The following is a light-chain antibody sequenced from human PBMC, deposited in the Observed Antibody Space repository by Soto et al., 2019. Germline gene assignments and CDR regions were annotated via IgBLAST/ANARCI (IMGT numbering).Light chain of an antibody. CDR3: QQSHSAPRT. J-gene: IGKJ1*01. CDR2: AAS. CDR1: QTIATF. V-gene: IGKV1-39*01. Sequence: DIPMTQSPSSLSASVGDRVTITCRASQTIATFLNWYQQRQGQVPKLLIYAASNLHTGVPARFSGSGSGTNFTLTINSLQPEDFATYYCQQSHSAPRTFGQGTNVEIK.